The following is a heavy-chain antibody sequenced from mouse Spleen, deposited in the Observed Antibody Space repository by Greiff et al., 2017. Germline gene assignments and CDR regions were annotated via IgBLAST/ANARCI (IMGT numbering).Heavy chain of an antibody. D-gene: IGHD1-1*01. CDR1: GYTFTDYE. J-gene: IGHJ3*01. V-gene: IGHV1-15*01. CDR2: IDPETGGT. CDR3: TRRSPYYYGSRGFAY. Sequence: VQLQQSGAELVRPGASVTLSCKASGYTFTDYEMHWVKQTPVHGLEWIGAIDPETGGTAYNQKFKGKAILTADKSSSTAYMELRSLTSEDSAVYYCTRRSPYYYGSRGFAYWGQGTLVTVSA.